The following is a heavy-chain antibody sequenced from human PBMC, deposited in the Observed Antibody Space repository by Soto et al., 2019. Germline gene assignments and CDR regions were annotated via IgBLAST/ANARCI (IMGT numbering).Heavy chain of an antibody. V-gene: IGHV6-1*01. CDR1: GDSVSSNSAA. J-gene: IGHJ5*02. Sequence: SETLSLTCAISGDSVSSNSAAWNWIRQSPSRGLEWLGRTYYRSRFFSDYAESVKSRIIINPDTSKNQFSLQLKSVTPEDTAVYYCVRDRYSSSGWFDPWGQGTLVTVSS. CDR3: VRDRYSSSGWFDP. CDR2: TYYRSRFFS. D-gene: IGHD3-10*01.